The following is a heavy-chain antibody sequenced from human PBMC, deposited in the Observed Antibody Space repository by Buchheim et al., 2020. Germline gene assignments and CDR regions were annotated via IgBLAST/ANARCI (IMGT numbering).Heavy chain of an antibody. CDR1: GGSISSGDYY. J-gene: IGHJ5*02. Sequence: QVQLQESGPGLVKPSQTLSLTCTVSGGSISSGDYYWSWIRQPPGKGLEWIGYIYYSGSTYYNPSLKSRVTISVDTSKNQFSLKLSSVTAADTAVYYCARGGELGYCISTSCSGIWFDPWGQGTL. CDR3: ARGGELGYCISTSCSGIWFDP. D-gene: IGHD2-2*01. CDR2: IYYSGST. V-gene: IGHV4-30-4*01.